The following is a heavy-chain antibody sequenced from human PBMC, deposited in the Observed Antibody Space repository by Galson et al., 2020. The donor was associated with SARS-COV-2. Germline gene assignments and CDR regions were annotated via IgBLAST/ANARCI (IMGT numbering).Heavy chain of an antibody. CDR2: IGLDEKT. D-gene: IGHD2-15*01. Sequence: ESLKISCLVSEFTFNTYSIGWVRQSPEKGLEWVSLIGLDEKTFYSDSVRGRFTISRDNSRNTVFLQMNRLRDDDTALYYCATKGFCRCQICHRHFDYWSQGTQVTVSS. CDR1: EFTFNTYS. J-gene: IGHJ4*02. V-gene: IGHV3-23*01. CDR3: ATKGFCRCQICHRHFDY.